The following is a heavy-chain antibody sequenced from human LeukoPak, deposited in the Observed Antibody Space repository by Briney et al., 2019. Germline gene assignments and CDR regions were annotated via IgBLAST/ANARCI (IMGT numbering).Heavy chain of an antibody. J-gene: IGHJ5*02. CDR2: IHPDGSIT. Sequence: GGSLRLSCVGSRFTISKYWMHWVRQAPGTGLVWVSRIHPDGSITTYADSVKGRFTISRDNTENTLYLQMNSLRAEDTGVYYCAPQQAYSPYNWFDPWGQGTLVTVSS. CDR1: RFTISKYW. V-gene: IGHV3-74*03. CDR3: APQQAYSPYNWFDP. D-gene: IGHD5-12*01.